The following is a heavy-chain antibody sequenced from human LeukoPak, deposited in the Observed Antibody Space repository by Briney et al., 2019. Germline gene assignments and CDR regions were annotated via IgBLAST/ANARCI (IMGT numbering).Heavy chain of an antibody. Sequence: GGSLRLSCAASGFTFSSYAMSWVRQAPGKGLEWVSAISGSGDSTYYGDSVKGRFTISRDNSKNSLYLQMNSLRAEDTAVYYCAKTRPLDSSSWSHGDYWGQGTLVTVSS. CDR1: GFTFSSYA. CDR3: AKTRPLDSSSWSHGDY. CDR2: ISGSGDST. D-gene: IGHD6-13*01. V-gene: IGHV3-23*01. J-gene: IGHJ4*02.